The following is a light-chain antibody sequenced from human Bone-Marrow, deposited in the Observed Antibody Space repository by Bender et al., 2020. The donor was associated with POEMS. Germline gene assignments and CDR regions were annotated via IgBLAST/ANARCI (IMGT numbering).Light chain of an antibody. CDR2: SDN. CDR3: AAWDAGLGGGV. Sequence: QSVLTQPPSASGTPGQRVTISCSGSNSNIGTNAVNWYQQFPGTAPKLLINSDNQRPSGVPYRFYAFKSGTSASLAIGGLQSEDEADYYCAAWDAGLGGGVFGGGTKLTVL. CDR1: NSNIGTNA. V-gene: IGLV1-44*01. J-gene: IGLJ3*02.